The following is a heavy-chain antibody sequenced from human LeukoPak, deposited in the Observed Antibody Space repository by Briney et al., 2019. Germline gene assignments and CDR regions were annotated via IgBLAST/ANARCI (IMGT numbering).Heavy chain of an antibody. CDR3: ARGPVAGMFYYYYYMDV. CDR2: IYYSGST. Sequence: SETLSLTCTVSGGSISSSSYYWGWIRQPPGKGLEWIGSIYYSGSTYYNPSLKSRVTISVDTSKNQFSLKLSSVTAADTAVYYCARGPVAGMFYYYYYMDVWGKGTTVTVSS. V-gene: IGHV4-39*01. J-gene: IGHJ6*03. CDR1: GGSISSSSYY. D-gene: IGHD6-19*01.